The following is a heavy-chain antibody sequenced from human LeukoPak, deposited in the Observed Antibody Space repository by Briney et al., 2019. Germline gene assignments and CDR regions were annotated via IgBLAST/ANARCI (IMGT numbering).Heavy chain of an antibody. D-gene: IGHD6-19*01. V-gene: IGHV3-74*01. Sequence: GQCLRLSCAASASTFSSYWMHWVRHPPRKGLVWVSRINSDGRSTIYADSVKGRFTISRDNAKNTLYLQMNSLRAEDTAVYYWATGNSGWPHHYWGQGTLVTVSS. CDR1: ASTFSSYW. CDR3: ATGNSGWPHHY. CDR2: INSDGRST. J-gene: IGHJ4*02.